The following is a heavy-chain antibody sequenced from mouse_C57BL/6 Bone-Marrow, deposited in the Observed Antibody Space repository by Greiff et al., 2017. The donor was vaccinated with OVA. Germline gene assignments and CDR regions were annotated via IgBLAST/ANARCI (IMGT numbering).Heavy chain of an antibody. J-gene: IGHJ2*01. V-gene: IGHV1-81*01. CDR3: AREGGSSGGYFDY. CDR2: IYPRSGNT. D-gene: IGHD1-1*01. CDR1: GYTFTSYG. Sequence: VKLQQSGAELARPGASVKLSCKASGYTFTSYGISWVKQRTGQGLEWIGEIYPRSGNTYYNEKFKGKATLTADKSSSTAYMELRSLTSEDSAVYFCAREGGSSGGYFDYWGQGTTLTVSS.